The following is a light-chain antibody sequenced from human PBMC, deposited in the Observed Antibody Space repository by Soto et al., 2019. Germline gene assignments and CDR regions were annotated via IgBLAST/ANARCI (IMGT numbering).Light chain of an antibody. CDR3: QQSYSTPRT. Sequence: DIQMTQSPSTLSASVGDRVTITCRASQSILSYLNWYQQKPGKAPKLLIYAASSLQSGVPSRFSGSGSGTDFTLTINSLQPEDFATYYCQQSYSTPRTFGQGTKVDIK. CDR1: QSILSY. CDR2: AAS. V-gene: IGKV1-39*01. J-gene: IGKJ1*01.